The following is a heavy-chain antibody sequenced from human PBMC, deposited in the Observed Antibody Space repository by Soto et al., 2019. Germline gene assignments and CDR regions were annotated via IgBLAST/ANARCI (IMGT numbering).Heavy chain of an antibody. CDR1: GGPISNYY. CDR3: ARYIYNSDLGY. V-gene: IGHV4-59*01. D-gene: IGHD1-1*01. CDR2: IYYSGST. J-gene: IGHJ4*02. Sequence: SETLSLTCTVAGGPISNYYWIWIRQPPGKGPEWIGYIYYSGSTKYNPSLKSRVSMSVGTSKNQFFLNLRPVSAADTAVYYCARYIYNSDLGYWGQGALVTV.